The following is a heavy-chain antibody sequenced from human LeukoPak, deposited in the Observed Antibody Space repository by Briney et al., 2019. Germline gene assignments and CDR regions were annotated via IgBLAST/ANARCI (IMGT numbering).Heavy chain of an antibody. Sequence: SETLSLTCTVSGGSISSYYWSWIRQPPGKGLEWIGYIYYSGSTNYNPSLKSRVTISVDTSKNQLSLKLSSVTAADTAVYYCARRPRRADNGSGSYYFDYWGQGTLVTVSS. CDR3: ARRPRRADNGSGSYYFDY. CDR2: IYYSGST. D-gene: IGHD3-10*01. V-gene: IGHV4-59*01. J-gene: IGHJ4*02. CDR1: GGSISSYY.